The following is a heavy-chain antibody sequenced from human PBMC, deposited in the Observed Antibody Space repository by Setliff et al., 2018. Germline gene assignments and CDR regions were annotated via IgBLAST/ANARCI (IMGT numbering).Heavy chain of an antibody. J-gene: IGHJ4*02. CDR3: ARVGATAQVIDY. V-gene: IGHV1-46*04. CDR1: GYTFTSYY. Sequence: ASVKVSCKASGYTFTSYYMHWVRQAPGQGLEWMGIINPSGGSTSYADSVKGRFTISRDNAKNTLYLQMNSLRAEDTAVYYCARVGATAQVIDYWGQGTLVTVSS. D-gene: IGHD5-12*01. CDR2: INPSGGST.